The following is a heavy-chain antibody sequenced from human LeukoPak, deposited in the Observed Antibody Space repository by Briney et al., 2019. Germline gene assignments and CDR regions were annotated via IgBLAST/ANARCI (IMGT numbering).Heavy chain of an antibody. CDR3: ARGGPLYYYYYYMDV. J-gene: IGHJ6*03. CDR1: GYTFTSYD. CDR2: MNPNSSNT. V-gene: IGHV1-8*01. Sequence: ASVKVSCKASGYTFTSYDINWVRQATGQGLEWMGWMNPNSSNTGYAQKFQGRVTMTRSTSISTAYMELSSLRSEDTAVYYCARGGPLYYYYYYMDVWGKGTTVTVSS.